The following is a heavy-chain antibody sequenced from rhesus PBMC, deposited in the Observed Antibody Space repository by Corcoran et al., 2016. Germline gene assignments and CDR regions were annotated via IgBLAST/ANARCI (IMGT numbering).Heavy chain of an antibody. CDR3: SKKSPGAGFGLDS. CDR2: MRKKRKGGTP. J-gene: IGHJ6*01. V-gene: IGHV3-116*02. CDR1: GFTFSDYY. Sequence: EVRLVESGGGLVQPGGSLRLSCAASGFTFSDYYISWVRQAPVKGPEGVGFMRKKRKGGTPKNAATVKGRFTISKDDSKSVASLEMNSLKTEDTAVYYCSKKSPGAGFGLDSWGQGVVVTVSS.